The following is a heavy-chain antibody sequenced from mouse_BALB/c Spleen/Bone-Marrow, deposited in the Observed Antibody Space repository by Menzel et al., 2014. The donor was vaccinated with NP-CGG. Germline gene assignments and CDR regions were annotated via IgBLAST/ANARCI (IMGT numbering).Heavy chain of an antibody. D-gene: IGHD2-14*01. CDR2: IWTGGST. V-gene: IGHV2-9*02. CDR1: EFSLTSNG. CDR3: ARGAYYRFFDY. J-gene: IGHJ2*01. Sequence: VQGVESGPGLVAPSQSLSITCTVSEFSLTSNGVHWVRQPPGKGLEWLGVIWTGGSTNYNSALMSRLSISKDNSKSXVFLKMNSLQTDDTAMYYCARGAYYRFFDYWGQGITLTVSS.